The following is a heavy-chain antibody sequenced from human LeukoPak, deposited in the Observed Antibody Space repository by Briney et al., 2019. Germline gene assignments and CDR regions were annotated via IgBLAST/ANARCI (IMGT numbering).Heavy chain of an antibody. Sequence: SCKASGYTFSNYGIHRVRQAPGKGLEWVAVIWYDGSNKYYADSVKGRFTISRDNSKNTLYLQMNSLRAEDTAVYYCARIWFGEASVDYWGQGTLVTVSS. CDR1: GYTFSNYG. V-gene: IGHV3-33*01. J-gene: IGHJ4*02. CDR3: ARIWFGEASVDY. D-gene: IGHD3-10*01. CDR2: IWYDGSNK.